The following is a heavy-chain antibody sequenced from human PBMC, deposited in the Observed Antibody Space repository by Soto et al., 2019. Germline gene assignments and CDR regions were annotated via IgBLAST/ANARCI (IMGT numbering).Heavy chain of an antibody. CDR3: ARTPSSGYYFFDY. J-gene: IGHJ4*02. D-gene: IGHD6-19*01. CDR2: IHSIGTT. V-gene: IGHV4-59*01. CDR1: IGSISSYY. Sequence: SETLSLTCSVSIGSISSYYWSWLRQPPGKGLEWLGYIHSIGTTNYNPSLKTRVSISLDTSKKHFSLKLTSVTAADTAVYYCARTPSSGYYFFDYWGQGALVTVSS.